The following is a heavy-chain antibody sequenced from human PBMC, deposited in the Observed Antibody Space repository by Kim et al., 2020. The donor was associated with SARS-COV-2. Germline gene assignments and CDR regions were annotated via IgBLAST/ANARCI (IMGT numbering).Heavy chain of an antibody. D-gene: IGHD2-2*01. CDR3: ARGDQYFVF. V-gene: IGHV6-1*01. Sequence: WTNNYEVSVKSRITINQDTSKTQFSLQLNSVTPDDTAMYYCARGDQYFVFWGQGTLVTVSS. CDR2: WTN. J-gene: IGHJ4*02.